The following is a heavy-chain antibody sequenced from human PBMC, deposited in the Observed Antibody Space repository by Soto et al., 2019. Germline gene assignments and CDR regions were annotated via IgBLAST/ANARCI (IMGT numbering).Heavy chain of an antibody. CDR2: INPNSGGT. CDR1: GYTFTGYY. CDR3: ARQVGSSSPYNWFDP. J-gene: IGHJ5*02. Sequence: ASVKVSCKASGYTFTGYYMHWVRQAPGQGLEWMGWINPNSGGTNYAQKFQGRVTMTRDTSISTAYMELSRLRSDDTAVYYCARQVGSSSPYNWFDPWGQRTLVTVSS. D-gene: IGHD6-6*01. V-gene: IGHV1-2*02.